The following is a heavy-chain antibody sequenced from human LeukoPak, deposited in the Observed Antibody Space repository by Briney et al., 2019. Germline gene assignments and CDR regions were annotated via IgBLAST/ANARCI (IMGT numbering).Heavy chain of an antibody. CDR3: AREYTLYRSGWFLDY. D-gene: IGHD6-19*01. V-gene: IGHV4-39*07. CDR2: IDYSGST. CDR1: GDSNSNSIYY. J-gene: IGHJ4*02. Sequence: KTSETLSLTCTVSGDSNSNSIYYWGWIRQPPGKGLVWIGYIDYSGSTYCNPSLKSRATISIDTSENQLSLKLSSVTAAETAVYDCAREYTLYRSGWFLDYWGQGTVVTVSS.